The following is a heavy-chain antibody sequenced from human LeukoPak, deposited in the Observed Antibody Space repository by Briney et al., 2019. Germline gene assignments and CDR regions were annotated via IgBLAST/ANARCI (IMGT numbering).Heavy chain of an antibody. J-gene: IGHJ6*02. CDR2: IYYSGST. V-gene: IGHV4-30-4*01. Sequence: SETLSLTCTVSGGSISSGDYYWSWIRQPPGKGLEWIGYIYYSGSTYYNPSLKSRVTISVDTSKNQFSLKLSSVTAADTAVYYCAKDPYGENYYYYGMDVWGQGTTVTVSS. D-gene: IGHD4-17*01. CDR3: AKDPYGENYYYYGMDV. CDR1: GGSISSGDYY.